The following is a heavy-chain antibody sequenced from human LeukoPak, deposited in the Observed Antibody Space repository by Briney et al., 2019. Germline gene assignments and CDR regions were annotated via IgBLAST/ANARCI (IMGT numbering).Heavy chain of an antibody. Sequence: PGGSLRLSCAASGFTFGNAWMSWVRQAPGKGLEWVGRIKSKTDGGTTDYAAPVKGRFTISRDDSKNTLYLQMNSLKTEDTAVYYCTTGDCSGGSCYWGIDAFDIWGQGTMVTVSS. V-gene: IGHV3-15*01. J-gene: IGHJ3*02. D-gene: IGHD2-15*01. CDR3: TTGDCSGGSCYWGIDAFDI. CDR1: GFTFGNAW. CDR2: IKSKTDGGTT.